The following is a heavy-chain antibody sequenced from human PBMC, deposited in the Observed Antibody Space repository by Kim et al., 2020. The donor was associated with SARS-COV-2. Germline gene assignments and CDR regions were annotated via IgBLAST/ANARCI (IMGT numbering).Heavy chain of an antibody. Sequence: QQFQGRVTMTRDTSISTAYMELSRLRSDDTAVYYCATAGYSSSWYDLDYWGQGTLVTVSS. V-gene: IGHV1-2*02. J-gene: IGHJ4*02. CDR3: ATAGYSSSWYDLDY. D-gene: IGHD6-13*01.